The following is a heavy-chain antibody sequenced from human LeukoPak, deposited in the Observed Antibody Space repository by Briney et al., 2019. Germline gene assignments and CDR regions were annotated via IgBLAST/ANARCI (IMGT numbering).Heavy chain of an antibody. CDR3: ARDESIAARVVFDP. V-gene: IGHV1-69*04. CDR2: IIPILGIA. CDR1: GGTFSSYA. Sequence: SVKVSCKASGGTFSSYAISWVRQAPGQGLEWMGRIIPILGIANYAQKFQGRVTIIADKSTSTAYMELSSLRSEDTAVYYCARDESIAARVVFDPWGQGTLVTVSS. D-gene: IGHD6-6*01. J-gene: IGHJ5*02.